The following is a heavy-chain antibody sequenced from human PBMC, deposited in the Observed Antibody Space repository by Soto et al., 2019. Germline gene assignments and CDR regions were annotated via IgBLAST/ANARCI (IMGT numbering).Heavy chain of an antibody. J-gene: IGHJ4*02. D-gene: IGHD2-15*01. CDR3: AKDDIVVDYHDY. CDR2: ISGNGGST. Sequence: GGSLRLSCAASGFTFSSYAMSWVRQAPGKGLEWVSAISGNGGSTYYADSVKGRFTISRDNSKNTLYLQMNSLRAEDTAVYYCAKDDIVVDYHDYWGQGTLVTVSS. CDR1: GFTFSSYA. V-gene: IGHV3-23*01.